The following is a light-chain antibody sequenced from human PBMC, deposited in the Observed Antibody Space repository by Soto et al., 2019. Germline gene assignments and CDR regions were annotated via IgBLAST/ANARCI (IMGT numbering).Light chain of an antibody. CDR1: SGHTGYI. J-gene: IGLJ1*01. CDR3: ETWDSNTRV. Sequence: QLVLTQSSSASASLGSSVKLTYTLSSGHTGYIIAWHQQQPGKAPRYLMKLEGSGSYNKGSGVPDRFSGSSSGADRYLTISNLQSEDEADYYCETWDSNTRVFGTGTKLTVL. V-gene: IGLV4-60*03. CDR2: LEGSGSY.